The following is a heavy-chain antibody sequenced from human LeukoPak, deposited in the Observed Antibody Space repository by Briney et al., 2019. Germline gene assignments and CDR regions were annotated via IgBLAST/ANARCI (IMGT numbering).Heavy chain of an antibody. D-gene: IGHD3-9*01. V-gene: IGHV4-34*01. J-gene: IGHJ4*02. CDR1: GGSFSGYY. Sequence: PSETLSLTCAVYGGSFSGYYWSWIRQPPGKGLEWIGGINHSGSTNYNPSLKSRVTISVDTSKNQFSLKLSSVTAADTAVYYCARVFRLYYDILAGYYDYWGQGTLVTVSS. CDR3: ARVFRLYYDILAGYYDY. CDR2: INHSGST.